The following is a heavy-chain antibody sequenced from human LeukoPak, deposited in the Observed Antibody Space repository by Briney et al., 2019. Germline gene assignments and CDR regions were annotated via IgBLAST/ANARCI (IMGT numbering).Heavy chain of an antibody. Sequence: PSETLSLTCAVYGGSFSGYYWSWIRQPPGQGLEWIGEINHSGSTNYNPSLKSRVTISVDTSKNQFSPKLSSVTAADTAVYYCARGGYSDYDFDYWGQGTLVTVSS. CDR1: GGSFSGYY. CDR2: INHSGST. J-gene: IGHJ4*02. D-gene: IGHD5-12*01. V-gene: IGHV4-34*01. CDR3: ARGGYSDYDFDY.